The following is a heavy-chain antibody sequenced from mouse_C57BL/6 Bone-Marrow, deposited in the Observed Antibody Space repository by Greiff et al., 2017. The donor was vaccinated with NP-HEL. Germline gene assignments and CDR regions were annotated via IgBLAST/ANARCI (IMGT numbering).Heavy chain of an antibody. V-gene: IGHV1-64*01. J-gene: IGHJ1*03. CDR2: IHPNSGST. CDR1: GYTFTSYW. D-gene: IGHD2-4*01. Sequence: QVQLQQPGAELVKPGASVKLSCKASGYTFTSYWMHWVKQRPGQGLEWIGMIHPNSGSTNYNEKFKSKATLTVDTSSSTAYMQLSSLTSEDSAVYYCARWGLRPIDPWYFDVWGTGTTVTVSS. CDR3: ARWGLRPIDPWYFDV.